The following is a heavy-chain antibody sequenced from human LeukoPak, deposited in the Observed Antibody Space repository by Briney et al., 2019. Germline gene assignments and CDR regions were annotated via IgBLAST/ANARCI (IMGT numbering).Heavy chain of an antibody. V-gene: IGHV1-18*01. CDR1: GYTFTSYG. CDR2: ISAYNGNT. D-gene: IGHD3-9*01. Sequence: GASVKVSCKASGYTFTSYGISWVRQAPGQGLEWMGWISAYNGNTNYAQKLQGRVTMTTDTSTSTAYMELRSLRSDDTAVYYCARDFLAPYYDILTGYYPYFDYWGQGTLVTVSS. CDR3: ARDFLAPYYDILTGYYPYFDY. J-gene: IGHJ4*02.